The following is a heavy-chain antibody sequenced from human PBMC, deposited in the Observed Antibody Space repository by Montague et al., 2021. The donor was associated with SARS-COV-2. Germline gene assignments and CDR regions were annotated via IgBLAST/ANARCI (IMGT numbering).Heavy chain of an antibody. J-gene: IGHJ4*02. D-gene: IGHD3-9*01. CDR3: ARIRDYDILTGSYSGFDY. V-gene: IGHV2-70*01. Sequence: VKPTQTLTLTCTFSGSSLATSGMSVSWIRQPPGKALEWLALIDWDDDKYYTTSLKTRLTISKDTSKNQVVLTMTNMDPVDTATYYCARIRDYDILTGSYSGFDYWGQGTLVTVSS. CDR1: GSSLATSGMS. CDR2: IDWDDDK.